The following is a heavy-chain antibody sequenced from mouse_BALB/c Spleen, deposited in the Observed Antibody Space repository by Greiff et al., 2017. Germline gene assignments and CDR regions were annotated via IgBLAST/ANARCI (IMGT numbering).Heavy chain of an antibody. CDR2: SRNKANDYTT. V-gene: IGHV7-1*02. D-gene: IGHD2-4*01. J-gene: IGHJ3*01. CDR3: ARDAGDYDGAWFAD. CDR1: GFTFSDFY. Sequence: EVKLVESGGGLVQPGGSLRLSCATSGFTFSDFYMEWVRQPPGKRLEWIAASRNKANDYTTEYSASVKGRFIVSRDTSQSILYLQMNALRAEDTAIYYCARDAGDYDGAWFADWGQGTLVTVSA.